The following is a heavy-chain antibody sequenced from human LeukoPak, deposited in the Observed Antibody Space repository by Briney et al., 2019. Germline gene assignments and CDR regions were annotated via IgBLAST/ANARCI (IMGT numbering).Heavy chain of an antibody. V-gene: IGHV5-51*01. J-gene: IGHJ4*02. Sequence: GESLKISCKGSGYSFTSYWIDWVRQMPGKGLEWMGIIYPGDSDTRYSPPFQGQVTISADKSISTAYLQWSSLKASDTAMYYCATSEYSYGPRPLDYWGQGTLVTVSS. CDR3: ATSEYSYGPRPLDY. D-gene: IGHD5-18*01. CDR2: IYPGDSDT. CDR1: GYSFTSYW.